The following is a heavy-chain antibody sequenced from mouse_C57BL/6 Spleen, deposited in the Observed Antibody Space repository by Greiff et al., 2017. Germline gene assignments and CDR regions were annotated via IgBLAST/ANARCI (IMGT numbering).Heavy chain of an antibody. J-gene: IGHJ2*01. CDR2: IDPETGGT. CDR1: GYTFTDYE. CDR3: TRVPITTVAPYYFDY. Sequence: QVQLQQSGAELGRPGASVTLSCKASGYTFTDYEMHWVKQTPVHGLEWIGAIDPETGGTAYNQKFKGKAILTADKSSSTAYMELRSLTSEDTAVYYGTRVPITTVAPYYFDYWGQGTTLTVSS. V-gene: IGHV1-15*01. D-gene: IGHD1-1*01.